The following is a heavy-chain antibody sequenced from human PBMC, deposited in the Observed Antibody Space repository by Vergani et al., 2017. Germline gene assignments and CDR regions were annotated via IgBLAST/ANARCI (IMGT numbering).Heavy chain of an antibody. J-gene: IGHJ3*02. CDR1: GASISSSHW. CDR2: IYHSGST. CDR3: ARDGVGATTFDI. D-gene: IGHD1-26*01. Sequence: QVQLQESGPRLVKPPGTLSLTCNVSGASISSSHWWSWVRQPPGKGLEWIGEIYHSGSTNYNPSLESRITISVDKSKNQFSLKLSSVTAADTAVYYCARDGVGATTFDIWGQGTMVTVSS. V-gene: IGHV4-4*03.